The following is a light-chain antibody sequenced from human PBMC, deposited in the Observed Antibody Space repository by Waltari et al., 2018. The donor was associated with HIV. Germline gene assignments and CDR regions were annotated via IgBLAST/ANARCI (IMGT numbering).Light chain of an antibody. CDR1: QKIGTY. CDR3: EQSYDFPRT. J-gene: IGKJ1*01. V-gene: IGKV1-39*01. CDR2: SAS. Sequence: IQMTQSPNSLSASVGGTVTFTCRSSQKIGTYVIWYQHTSGRPPRLLIFSASSLQRGVSSRFSGRGSGTYFTLTINNLQPEDFATYYCEQSYDFPRTFGQGTTVE.